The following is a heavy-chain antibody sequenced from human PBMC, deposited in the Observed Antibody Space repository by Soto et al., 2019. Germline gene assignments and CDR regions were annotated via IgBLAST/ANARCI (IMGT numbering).Heavy chain of an antibody. V-gene: IGHV4-59*01. CDR3: SRDRYDFWSGTYYYMDV. CDR1: GGSISSYY. D-gene: IGHD3-3*01. J-gene: IGHJ6*03. Sequence: PSETLSLTCTVSGGSISSYYWSWIRQPPGKGLEWIGYIYYSGSTNYNPPLKSRVTISVDTSKNQFSLKLSSVTAADTAMYFCSRDRYDFWSGTYYYMDVWGKGTTVTVSS. CDR2: IYYSGST.